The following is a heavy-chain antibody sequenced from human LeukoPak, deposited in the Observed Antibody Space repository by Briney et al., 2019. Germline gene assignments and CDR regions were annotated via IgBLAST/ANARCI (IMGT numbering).Heavy chain of an antibody. Sequence: PGGSLRLSCAASGFTFSSYSMNWVRQAPGKGLEWVSSISSSSSYIHYADSVRGRFTISRDNSKSTLSLQMNSLRAEDTAIYYCATYRQVLLPFESWGQGTLVTVSS. CDR2: ISSSSSYI. D-gene: IGHD2-8*02. CDR3: ATYRQVLLPFES. V-gene: IGHV3-21*04. CDR1: GFTFSSYS. J-gene: IGHJ4*02.